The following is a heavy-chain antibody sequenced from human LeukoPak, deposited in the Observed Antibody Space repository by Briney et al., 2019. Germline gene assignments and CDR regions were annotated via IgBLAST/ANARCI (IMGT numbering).Heavy chain of an antibody. CDR1: GGSFSGYY. J-gene: IGHJ1*01. V-gene: IGHV4-34*01. CDR2: INHSGST. Sequence: SETLSLTCAAYGGSFSGYYWSWIRQPPGKGLEWIGEINHSGSTNYNPSLKSRVTISVDTSKNQFSPKLSSVTAADTAVYYCARGPGRAAAGTAGAEYFQHWGQGTLVTVSS. D-gene: IGHD6-13*01. CDR3: ARGPGRAAAGTAGAEYFQH.